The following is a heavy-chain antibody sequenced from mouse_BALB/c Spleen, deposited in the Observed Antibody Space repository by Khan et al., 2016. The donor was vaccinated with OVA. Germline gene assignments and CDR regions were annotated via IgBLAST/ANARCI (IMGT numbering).Heavy chain of an antibody. D-gene: IGHD2-3*01. CDR1: GYTFTSYS. CDR3: ARTDEK. CDR2: IDPSSGYT. V-gene: IGHV1-4*01. J-gene: IGHJ2*01. Sequence: QVQLQQSGAELVRPGASVKLSCKASGYTFTSYSMHWVKQRPEQGLEWIGRIDPSSGYTKYNQKFKDKATLTADKSSSTAYMQLSSLTSEDSAVYYCARTDEKWGQGTTLTVSS.